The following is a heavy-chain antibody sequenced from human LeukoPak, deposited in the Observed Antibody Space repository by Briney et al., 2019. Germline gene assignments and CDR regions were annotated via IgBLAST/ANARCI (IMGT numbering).Heavy chain of an antibody. CDR2: IYYSGST. J-gene: IGHJ4*02. CDR1: GGSISSSSYY. Sequence: SETLSLTCTVSGGSISSSSYYWGWIRQPPGKGLEWIGSIYYSGSTYYNPSLKSRVTISVDTSKNQFSLKLSSVTAADTAVYYCADNRYGDYGYFDYWGQGTLVTVSS. V-gene: IGHV4-39*07. D-gene: IGHD4-17*01. CDR3: ADNRYGDYGYFDY.